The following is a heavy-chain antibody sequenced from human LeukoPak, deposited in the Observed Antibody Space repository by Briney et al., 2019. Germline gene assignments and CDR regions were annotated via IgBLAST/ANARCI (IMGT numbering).Heavy chain of an antibody. Sequence: SETLSLTCTVSGGSISSYYWSWIRQPPGKGLEWIGYIYYSGSTNYNPSLKSRVTISVDTSKNQFSLKLSSVTAADTAVYYCARGAYYDFWSGYRVGPNWFDPWGQGTLVTVSS. J-gene: IGHJ5*02. CDR2: IYYSGST. CDR3: ARGAYYDFWSGYRVGPNWFDP. V-gene: IGHV4-59*01. CDR1: GGSISSYY. D-gene: IGHD3-3*01.